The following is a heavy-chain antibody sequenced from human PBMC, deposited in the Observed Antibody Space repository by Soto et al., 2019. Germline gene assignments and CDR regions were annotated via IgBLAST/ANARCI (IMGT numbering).Heavy chain of an antibody. CDR1: GFTFSGDW. V-gene: IGHV3-74*01. CDR2: INMDGSST. D-gene: IGHD1-26*01. J-gene: IGHJ4*02. Sequence: EVQLVESGGGLVQPGGSLRLSCAVSGFTFSGDWMHWVRQAAGKGLVWVARINMDGSSTNYADSVKGRFTSSRDNAKNTLYLQMNSRRVDDTAVYYCARGPRGLYHHDYWGQGALGTVSS. CDR3: ARGPRGLYHHDY.